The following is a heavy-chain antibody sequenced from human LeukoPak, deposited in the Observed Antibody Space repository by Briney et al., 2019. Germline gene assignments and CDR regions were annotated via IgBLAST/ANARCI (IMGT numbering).Heavy chain of an antibody. Sequence: SETLSLTCTVSGGSISSYYWSWIRQPPGKGLEWIGYIYYSGSTNYNPSLKSRVTISVDTSKNQFSLKLSSVTAADTAVYYCARISLAYCSSTSCYGFDIWGRGTMVTVSS. CDR3: ARISLAYCSSTSCYGFDI. J-gene: IGHJ3*02. D-gene: IGHD2-2*01. CDR1: GGSISSYY. CDR2: IYYSGST. V-gene: IGHV4-59*01.